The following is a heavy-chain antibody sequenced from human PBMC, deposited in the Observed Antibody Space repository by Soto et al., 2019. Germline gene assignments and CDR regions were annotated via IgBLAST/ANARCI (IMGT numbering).Heavy chain of an antibody. Sequence: SVKVSFKASGGTFSSYAISWLRQAPGQGLEWTGGIIPIFGTANYAQKFQGRVTITADESTSTAYMELSSLRSEDTAVYYCARDDPTIFGVVPPYYYYGMDVWGQGTTVTVSS. CDR2: IIPIFGTA. D-gene: IGHD3-3*01. CDR1: GGTFSSYA. CDR3: ARDDPTIFGVVPPYYYYGMDV. J-gene: IGHJ6*02. V-gene: IGHV1-69*13.